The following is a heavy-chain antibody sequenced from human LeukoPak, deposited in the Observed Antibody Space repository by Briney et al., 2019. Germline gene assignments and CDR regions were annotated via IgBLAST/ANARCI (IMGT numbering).Heavy chain of an antibody. CDR1: GGSLSSYY. J-gene: IGHJ4*02. Sequence: SETLSLTCTVSGGSLSSYYWSWIRQPPGKGLEWIGYIYYSGSTKYNPSLWSRLTRSGDTPKSQFSLKLSSVTAADPAVYYCARGGGAGADAHDYWGQGTLVTVSS. V-gene: IGHV4-59*12. D-gene: IGHD3-16*01. CDR2: IYYSGST. CDR3: ARGGGAGADAHDY.